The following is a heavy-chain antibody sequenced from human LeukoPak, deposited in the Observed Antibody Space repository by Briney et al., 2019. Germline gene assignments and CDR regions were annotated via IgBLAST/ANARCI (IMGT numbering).Heavy chain of an antibody. V-gene: IGHV4-4*07. CDR3: ARGSLRFLGSTGAFDI. J-gene: IGHJ3*02. CDR2: IYTSGST. D-gene: IGHD3-3*01. CDR1: GYSISSGYY. Sequence: SETLSLTCTVSGYSISSGYYWSWIRQPAGKGLEWIGRIYTSGSTNYNPSLKSRVTMSVDTSKNQFSLKLSSVTAADTAVYYCARGSLRFLGSTGAFDIWGQGTMVTVSS.